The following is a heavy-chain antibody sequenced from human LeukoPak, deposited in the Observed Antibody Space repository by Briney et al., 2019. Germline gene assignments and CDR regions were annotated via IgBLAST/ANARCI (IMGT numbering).Heavy chain of an antibody. Sequence: SETLFLTCTVSGGSISNHYWSWIRQPPGKGLGWIGYIYYRGSTNYNHALKCRVTISVDTSKNKFSLRLSSVTAADAAVYYCARYYDFWSSYSGGNWFDPWGQGTLVTVSS. CDR1: GGSISNHY. CDR3: ARYYDFWSSYSGGNWFDP. V-gene: IGHV4-59*11. J-gene: IGHJ5*02. D-gene: IGHD3-3*01. CDR2: IYYRGST.